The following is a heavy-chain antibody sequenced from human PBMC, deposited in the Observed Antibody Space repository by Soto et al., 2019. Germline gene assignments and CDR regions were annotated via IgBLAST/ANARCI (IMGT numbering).Heavy chain of an antibody. CDR1: GGSISSGGYY. Sequence: SETLSLTCTVSGGSISSGGYYWSWIRQHPGKGLEWIGYIYYSGSTYYNPSLKSRVTISVDTYKNQFSLKLSSVTAADTAVYYCARGDTAMVSYWGQGTLVTVSS. CDR3: ARGDTAMVSY. CDR2: IYYSGST. J-gene: IGHJ4*02. V-gene: IGHV4-31*03. D-gene: IGHD5-18*01.